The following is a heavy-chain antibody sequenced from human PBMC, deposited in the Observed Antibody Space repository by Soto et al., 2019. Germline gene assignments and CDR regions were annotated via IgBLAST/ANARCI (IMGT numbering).Heavy chain of an antibody. CDR2: IYSGGST. Sequence: EVQLVESGGGLVQRGGSLRLSCAASGITVYNNYMSWVRQAPGKGLEWVSVIYSGGSTSYADSVKGRFTIYRDGSKNTVYLQMSSQRAEDRAVYYCGWDVGVWGRGTTVTVSS. V-gene: IGHV3-66*01. CDR1: GITVYNNY. CDR3: GWDVGV. J-gene: IGHJ6*04.